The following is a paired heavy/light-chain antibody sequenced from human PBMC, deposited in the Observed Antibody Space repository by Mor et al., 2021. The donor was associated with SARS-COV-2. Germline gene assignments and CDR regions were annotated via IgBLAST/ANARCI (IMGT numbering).Heavy chain of an antibody. D-gene: IGHD6-6*01. J-gene: IGHJ6*02. Sequence: EVQLVESGGGLVRSQGSLRLSCTASGFILSSYGMNWVRQAPGKGLEWVSSISSSSSYIYYADSVKGRFTISRDNAKNSLYLEMHSLRVEDTAVYYCARDSSSTWSPRSYGMDVWGQGTTVTVSS. V-gene: IGHV3-21*01. CDR3: ARDSSSTWSPRSYGMDV. CDR2: ISSSSSYI. CDR1: GFILSSYG.
Light chain of an antibody. V-gene: IGKV1-33*01. J-gene: IGKJ3*01. CDR2: DAS. CDR1: QDISNY. CDR3: QQYDNLPPFT. Sequence: DIQLTQSPSSLSASVGDRVTITCQASQDISNYLNWYQQKPGKAPKLLIYDASNLEVGVPSRFSGSGSGTDFTFTISSLQPEDFATYYCQQYDNLPPFTFGPGTKVDIK.